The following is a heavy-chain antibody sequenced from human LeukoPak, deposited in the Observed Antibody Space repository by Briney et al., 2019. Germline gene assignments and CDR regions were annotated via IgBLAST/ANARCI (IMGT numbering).Heavy chain of an antibody. CDR2: INHSGST. V-gene: IGHV4-39*07. J-gene: IGHJ6*02. CDR3: ARGALNCTNGVCSHPYYYYGMDV. Sequence: KSSETLSLTCTVSGGSVSSTRHYWGWIRQPPGKGLEWIGEINHSGSTNYNPSLKSRVTISVDTSKNQFSLKLSSVTAADTAVYYCARGALNCTNGVCSHPYYYYGMDVWGQGTTVTVSS. D-gene: IGHD2-8*01. CDR1: GGSVSSTRHY.